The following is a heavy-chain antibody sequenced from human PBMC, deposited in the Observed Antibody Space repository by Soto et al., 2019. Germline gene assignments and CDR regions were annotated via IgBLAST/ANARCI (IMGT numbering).Heavy chain of an antibody. J-gene: IGHJ4*02. CDR2: IYYSGST. Sequence: PSETLSLTCTVSGGSIRSGDYYWGWIRQPPGKGLEWIGYIYYSGSTYYNPSLKSRVTISVDTSKNQFSLKLSSVTAADTAVYYCASGGGFMTTVVTPFDYWGQGTLVTVSS. D-gene: IGHD4-17*01. V-gene: IGHV4-30-4*01. CDR3: ASGGGFMTTVVTPFDY. CDR1: GGSIRSGDYY.